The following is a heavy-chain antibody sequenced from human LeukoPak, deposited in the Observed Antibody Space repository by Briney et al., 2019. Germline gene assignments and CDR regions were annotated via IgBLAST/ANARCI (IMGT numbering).Heavy chain of an antibody. J-gene: IGHJ4*02. Sequence: SETLSLTCTVSGGSISSYYWSWIRQPPGKGLEWIGYIYYSGSTNYNPSLKSRVTISVDTCKNQFSLKLSSVTAADTAVYYCARGYCSSTSCYAAGEFDYWGQGTLVTVSS. CDR2: IYYSGST. CDR3: ARGYCSSTSCYAAGEFDY. CDR1: GGSISSYY. V-gene: IGHV4-59*01. D-gene: IGHD2-2*01.